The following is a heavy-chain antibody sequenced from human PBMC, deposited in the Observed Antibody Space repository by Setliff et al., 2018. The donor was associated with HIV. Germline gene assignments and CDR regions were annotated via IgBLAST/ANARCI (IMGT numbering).Heavy chain of an antibody. D-gene: IGHD4-17*01. CDR1: GFTFSSYS. Sequence: GSLRLSCAASGFTFSSYSMNWVRQAPGKGLEWISYIGGHGSIKHYADSVKGRFTISRDNAKNSLFLQMNSLRAEDTAVYYCARGQTSVTLQFDHWGQGTLVTVSS. V-gene: IGHV3-48*04. CDR2: IGGHGSIK. CDR3: ARGQTSVTLQFDH. J-gene: IGHJ4*02.